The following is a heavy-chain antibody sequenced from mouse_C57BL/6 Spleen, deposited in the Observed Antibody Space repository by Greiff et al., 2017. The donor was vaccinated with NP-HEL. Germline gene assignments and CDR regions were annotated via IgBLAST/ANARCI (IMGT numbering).Heavy chain of an antibody. V-gene: IGHV1-4*01. J-gene: IGHJ3*01. CDR3: ARSNGSSYVAWFAY. Sequence: VQLQESGAELARPGASVKMSCKASGYTFTSYTMHWVKQRPGQGLEWIGYINPSSGYTKYNQKFKDKATLTADKSSSTAYMQLSSLTSEDSAEYYCARSNGSSYVAWFAYWGQGTLVTVSA. CDR2: INPSSGYT. CDR1: GYTFTSYT. D-gene: IGHD1-1*01.